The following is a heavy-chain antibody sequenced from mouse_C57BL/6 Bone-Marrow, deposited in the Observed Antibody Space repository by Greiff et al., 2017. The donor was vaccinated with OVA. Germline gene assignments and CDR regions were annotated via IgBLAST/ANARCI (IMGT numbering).Heavy chain of an antibody. CDR1: GYTFTSYG. V-gene: IGHV1-81*01. CDR2: IYPRSGNT. D-gene: IGHD3-2*02. CDR3: ARSRQLRPSFAY. Sequence: QVQLQQSGAELARPGASVKLSCKASGYTFTSYGISWVKQRTGQGLEWIGEIYPRSGNTYYNEKFKGKATLTADKSSSTAYMELRSLTSEDAEVYVCARSRQLRPSFAYWGQGTLVTVSA. J-gene: IGHJ3*01.